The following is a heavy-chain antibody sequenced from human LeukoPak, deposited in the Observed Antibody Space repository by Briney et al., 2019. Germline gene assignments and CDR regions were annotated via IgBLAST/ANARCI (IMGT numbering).Heavy chain of an antibody. Sequence: GASVKVSCKASGYTFTGYYMHWVRQATGQGLEWMGWMNPNSGNTGYAQKFQGRVTMTRNTSISTAYMELSSLRSEDTAVYYCARGRYSSGWYGDYYYGMDVWGQGTTVTVSS. V-gene: IGHV1-8*02. CDR2: MNPNSGNT. D-gene: IGHD6-19*01. CDR3: ARGRYSSGWYGDYYYGMDV. CDR1: GYTFTGYY. J-gene: IGHJ6*02.